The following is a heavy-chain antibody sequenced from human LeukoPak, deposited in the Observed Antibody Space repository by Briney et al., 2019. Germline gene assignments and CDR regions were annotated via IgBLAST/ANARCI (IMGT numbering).Heavy chain of an antibody. CDR2: FDPEDGET. D-gene: IGHD3-3*01. CDR3: VCFGVDTAGNWFDP. CDR1: GYTLTELS. V-gene: IGHV1-24*01. Sequence: ASVKVSCKVSGYTLTELSMHWVRQALGKGLEWMGGFDPEDGETIYAQKFQGRVTMTEDTSTDTAYMELSSLRSEDTAVYYCVCFGVDTAGNWFDPWGQGTLVTVSS. J-gene: IGHJ5*02.